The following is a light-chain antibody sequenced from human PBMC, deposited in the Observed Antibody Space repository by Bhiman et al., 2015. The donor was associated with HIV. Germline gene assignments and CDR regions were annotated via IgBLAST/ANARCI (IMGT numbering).Light chain of an antibody. Sequence: SYDLTQPPSVSVSPGQTATITCSGDKLGEKFASWYQQKPGQSPILIIYQNNKRASGIPERISGSNSGDTATLTISGAQAMDEADYYCQAWDSSTGVFGPGTRVTVL. J-gene: IGLJ1*01. CDR2: QNN. CDR1: KLGEKF. CDR3: QAWDSSTGV. V-gene: IGLV3-1*01.